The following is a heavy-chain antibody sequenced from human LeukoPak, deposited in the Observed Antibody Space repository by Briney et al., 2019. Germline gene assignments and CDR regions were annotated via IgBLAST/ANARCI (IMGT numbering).Heavy chain of an antibody. CDR3: AKGMIYCSGGTCYFGTFDI. CDR1: GFTFSKYT. D-gene: IGHD2-15*01. J-gene: IGHJ3*02. Sequence: PGGSLRLSCVASGFTFSKYTMSWVRQAPGKGLEWVSGIYGGGSGSTFYADSVKGRFTISRDNSKNTLYLQMKSLRAEDTAVYYCAKGMIYCSGGTCYFGTFDIWGQGTMVTVSS. V-gene: IGHV3-23*01. CDR2: IYGGGSGST.